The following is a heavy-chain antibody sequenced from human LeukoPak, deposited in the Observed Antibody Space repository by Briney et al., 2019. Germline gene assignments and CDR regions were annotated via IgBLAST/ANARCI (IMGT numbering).Heavy chain of an antibody. CDR2: ISGSGGST. J-gene: IGHJ4*02. CDR1: GFTFSSYA. CDR3: ARDRSEGCYFDY. D-gene: IGHD6-6*01. Sequence: PGGSLRLSCAASGFTFSSYAMSWVRQAPGKGLEWVSAISGSGGSTYYADSVKGRFTISRDNSKNTLYLQMNSLRAEDTAVYYCARDRSEGCYFDYWGQGTLVTVSS. V-gene: IGHV3-23*01.